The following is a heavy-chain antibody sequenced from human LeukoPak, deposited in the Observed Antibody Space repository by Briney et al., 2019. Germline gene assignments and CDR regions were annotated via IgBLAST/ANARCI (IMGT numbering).Heavy chain of an antibody. D-gene: IGHD3-9*01. J-gene: IGHJ4*02. CDR2: ISAYNGNT. Sequence: GESLKISCKGSGYSFTSYGISWVRQAPGQGLEWMGWISAYNGNTNYAQKLQGRVTMTTDTSTSTAYMELRSLRSDDTAVYYCAREMMVASLTGLFISLDYWGQGTLVTVSS. CDR3: AREMMVASLTGLFISLDY. V-gene: IGHV1-18*01. CDR1: GYSFTSYG.